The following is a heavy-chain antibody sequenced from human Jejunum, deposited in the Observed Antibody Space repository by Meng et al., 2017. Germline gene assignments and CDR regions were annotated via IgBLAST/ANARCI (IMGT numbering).Heavy chain of an antibody. J-gene: IGHJ4*02. CDR1: GGSISSTTTY. CDR3: ARNRTQGFFDI. CDR2: IYYSGST. V-gene: IGHV4-39*01. Sequence: QVQMRESGPGRVKPSETRSRTCTVSGGSISSTTTYWGWIRQPPGKTLEWIGSIYYSGSTHYNPSLKRRVFVSIDTSKDQFSLKLTSAAAADTAIYYCARNRTQGFFDIWSQGTLVTVSS. D-gene: IGHD1/OR15-1a*01.